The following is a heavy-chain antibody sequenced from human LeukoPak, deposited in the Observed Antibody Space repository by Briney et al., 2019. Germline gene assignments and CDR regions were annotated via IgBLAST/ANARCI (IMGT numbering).Heavy chain of an antibody. D-gene: IGHD6-19*01. CDR1: GFTFGNAW. CDR3: ARGAFGWYYFDY. J-gene: IGHJ4*02. Sequence: GGSLRLSCAASGFTFGNAWMNWVRQAPGKGLEWVGRIKSKTDGGTTDYAAPVKGRFTISRDDSKNTLYLQMNSLKTEDTAVYYCARGAFGWYYFDYWGQGTLVTVSS. CDR2: IKSKTDGGTT. V-gene: IGHV3-15*07.